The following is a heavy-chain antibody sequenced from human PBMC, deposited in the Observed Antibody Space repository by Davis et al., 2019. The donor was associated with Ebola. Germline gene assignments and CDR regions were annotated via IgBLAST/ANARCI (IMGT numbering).Heavy chain of an antibody. CDR1: GGSITSLY. J-gene: IGHJ4*02. V-gene: IGHV4-59*11. D-gene: IGHD6-6*01. CDR2: IYSSGYRFDSGNP. Sequence: PGGSLRLSCTVSGGSITSLYWSWIRQTPGQGLEWIGNIYSSGYRFDSGNPTYNPSLKSRVTISVDTSKNQFSLKMTSVTAADTALYYCATNSSSSAAFDYWGQGTLVTVSS. CDR3: ATNSSSSAAFDY.